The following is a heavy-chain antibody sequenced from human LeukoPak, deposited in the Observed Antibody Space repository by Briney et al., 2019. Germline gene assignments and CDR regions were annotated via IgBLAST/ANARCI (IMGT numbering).Heavy chain of an antibody. J-gene: IGHJ5*02. CDR2: MTPNSGNT. CDR3: ARGGTYSSSSDP. Sequence: GASVKVSCKASGYTFTSYDINWVRQATGQGLEWMGWMTPNSGNTGYAQKFRGRVTMTRNTSISTAYMELSSLRSEDTAVYYCARGGTYSSSSDPWGQGTLVTVSS. D-gene: IGHD6-13*01. CDR1: GYTFTSYD. V-gene: IGHV1-8*01.